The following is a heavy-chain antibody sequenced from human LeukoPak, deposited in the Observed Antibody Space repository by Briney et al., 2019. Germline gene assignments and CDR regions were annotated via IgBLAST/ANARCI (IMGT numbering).Heavy chain of an antibody. D-gene: IGHD3-22*01. V-gene: IGHV1-18*01. CDR2: ISAYNGNT. J-gene: IGHJ4*02. CDR1: GYTFTSYG. CDR3: ARDHEATYYYDSSGYGTFDY. Sequence: ASVKVSCKASGYTFTSYGISWVRQAPGQGLEWLGWISAYNGNTNYAQKLQGRVTMTTDTSTSTAYMELRSLRSDDTAVYYCARDHEATYYYDSSGYGTFDYWGQGTLVTVSS.